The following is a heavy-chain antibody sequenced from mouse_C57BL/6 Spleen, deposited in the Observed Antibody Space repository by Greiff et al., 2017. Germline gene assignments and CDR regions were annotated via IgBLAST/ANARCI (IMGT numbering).Heavy chain of an antibody. CDR3: ASFSTVLATGMDY. V-gene: IGHV1-7*01. D-gene: IGHD1-1*01. J-gene: IGHJ4*01. CDR1: GFTFTSYW. Sequence: VMLVESGAELAKPGASVKLSCKASGFTFTSYWMPWVNQRPGQGLEWIGYINPSCGYTKYNQKFKDKATLTANKSSSTAYMQMSRLTYEDSAVYYAASFSTVLATGMDYWGQGTSVTVSS. CDR2: INPSCGYT.